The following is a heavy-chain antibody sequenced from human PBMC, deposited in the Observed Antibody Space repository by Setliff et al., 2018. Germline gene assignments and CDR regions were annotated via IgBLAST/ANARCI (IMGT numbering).Heavy chain of an antibody. V-gene: IGHV4-4*07. CDR1: GGSISSYY. CDR3: ARDGYGDDWNTFVDVYYYYMDV. Sequence: SETLSLTCTVSGGSISSYYWSWIRQPAGKGLEWIGHIYIGGSANYSPSLKSRVTMSIDTSKNQFSLNLSSVTAADTAVYYCARDGYGDDWNTFVDVYYYYMDVWGKGTTVTVSS. CDR2: IYIGGSA. J-gene: IGHJ6*03. D-gene: IGHD5-18*01.